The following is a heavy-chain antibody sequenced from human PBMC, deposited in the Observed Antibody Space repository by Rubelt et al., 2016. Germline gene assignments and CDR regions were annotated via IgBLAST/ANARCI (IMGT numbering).Heavy chain of an antibody. CDR2: IYHGGNT. J-gene: IGHJ4*02. CDR3: ARHGESAEDSYGYYYLDY. D-gene: IGHD3-22*01. Sequence: QLQLQESGPGLVKPSETLSLTCTVSGGSLSSSTYYWGWIRQPPGKGLEWIGSIYHGGNTYYNPSLKNPVPISVDNSNNQFARRLSSGTAADAAENYGARHGESAEDSYGYYYLDYWGQGALVTVSS. CDR1: GGSLSSSTYY. V-gene: IGHV4-39*01.